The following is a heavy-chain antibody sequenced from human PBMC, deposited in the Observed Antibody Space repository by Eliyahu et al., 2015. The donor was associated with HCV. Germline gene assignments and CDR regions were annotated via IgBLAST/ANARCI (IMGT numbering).Heavy chain of an antibody. Sequence: EVQLVESGGGLVQPGGSLRLSCAASGFTFSSYWMSWVREAPGKGLEWVANIKQDGSEKYYVDAVKGRFTISRDNAKNSLYLQMNSLRAEDTAVYYCAREEGYCSSTSCYDYYYYGMDVWGQGTTVTVSS. CDR1: GFTFSSYW. D-gene: IGHD2-2*01. J-gene: IGHJ6*02. CDR2: IKQDGSEK. V-gene: IGHV3-7*01. CDR3: AREEGYCSSTSCYDYYYYGMDV.